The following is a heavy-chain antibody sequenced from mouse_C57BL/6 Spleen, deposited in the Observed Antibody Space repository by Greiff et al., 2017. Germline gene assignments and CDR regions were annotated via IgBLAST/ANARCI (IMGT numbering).Heavy chain of an antibody. Sequence: QVQLQQSGAELVRPGTSVKMSCKASGYTFTNYWIGWAKQRPGHGLAWIGDIYPGGGYTNYNEKFKGKATLTADKSSSTAYMQCSSLTSEDSAIYYSARAYYYGIDYWGQGTTLTVSS. CDR2: IYPGGGYT. CDR1: GYTFTNYW. CDR3: ARAYYYGIDY. D-gene: IGHD1-1*01. J-gene: IGHJ2*01. V-gene: IGHV1-63*01.